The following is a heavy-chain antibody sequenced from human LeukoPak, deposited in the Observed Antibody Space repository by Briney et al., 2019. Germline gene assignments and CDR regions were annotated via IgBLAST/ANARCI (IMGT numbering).Heavy chain of an antibody. CDR2: IISSGRTI. V-gene: IGHV3-11*01. CDR3: ARPRRGVFDY. D-gene: IGHD6-25*01. J-gene: IGHJ4*02. CDR1: GFPFSYYY. Sequence: GGSLILSFAAAGFPFSYYYMSWSRPAAGKGEGWGSYIISSGRTIYYSDSVKGGFTISRDNPKSSLYLQMNSLRAEDTAVYYCARPRRGVFDYWGQGTLVTVSS.